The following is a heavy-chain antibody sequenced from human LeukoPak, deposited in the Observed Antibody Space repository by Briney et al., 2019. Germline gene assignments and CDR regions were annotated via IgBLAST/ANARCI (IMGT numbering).Heavy chain of an antibody. CDR2: INQDGSEK. Sequence: PGGSLRLSCAASGFTFSRYWMSWVRQAPGKGLEWVANINQDGSEKNYVDSVKGRFTISRDNAKNSLYLQMNSLRAEDTAVYYCASWCSGGSCYVDYWGQGTLVTVSS. CDR1: GFTFSRYW. V-gene: IGHV3-7*03. CDR3: ASWCSGGSCYVDY. D-gene: IGHD2-15*01. J-gene: IGHJ4*02.